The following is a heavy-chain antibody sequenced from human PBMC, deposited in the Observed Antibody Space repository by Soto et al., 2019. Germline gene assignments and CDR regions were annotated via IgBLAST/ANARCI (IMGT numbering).Heavy chain of an antibody. J-gene: IGHJ3*02. D-gene: IGHD3-3*01. Sequence: ASVKVSCKASGYTFTSYGISWVRQAPGQGLEWMGWISAYNGNTNYAQKLQGRVTMTTDTSTSTAYMELRSLRSDDTAVYYCARVLRFLEWLPDAFDIWGQGTMVNVS. CDR2: ISAYNGNT. CDR3: ARVLRFLEWLPDAFDI. V-gene: IGHV1-18*01. CDR1: GYTFTSYG.